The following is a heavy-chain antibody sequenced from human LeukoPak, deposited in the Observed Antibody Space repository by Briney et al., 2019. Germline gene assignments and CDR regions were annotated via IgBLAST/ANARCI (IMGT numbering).Heavy chain of an antibody. D-gene: IGHD6-6*01. J-gene: IGHJ4*02. CDR1: GGSFSGYH. CDR3: ASLVYSSSERGDY. V-gene: IGHV4-34*09. CDR2: IYYSGST. Sequence: SETLSLTCAVYGGSFSGYHWSWIRQSPGKGLEWIGYIYYSGSTYYNPSLKGRVTISVDTSKNQFSLKLSSVTAADTAVYYCASLVYSSSERGDYWGQGTLVTVSS.